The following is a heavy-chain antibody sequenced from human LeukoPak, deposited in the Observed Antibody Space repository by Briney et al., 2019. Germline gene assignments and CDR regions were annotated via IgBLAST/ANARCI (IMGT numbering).Heavy chain of an antibody. Sequence: SETLSLTCTVSGGSISSSSYYWGWIRQPPGKGLEWIGSIYYSGSTYYNPSLKSRVTISVDTSKNQFSLKLSSVTAADTAVYYCARTDDYYGSGRWDYWGQGTLVTVSS. CDR2: IYYSGST. J-gene: IGHJ4*02. CDR3: ARTDDYYGSGRWDY. D-gene: IGHD3-10*01. V-gene: IGHV4-39*07. CDR1: GGSISSSSYY.